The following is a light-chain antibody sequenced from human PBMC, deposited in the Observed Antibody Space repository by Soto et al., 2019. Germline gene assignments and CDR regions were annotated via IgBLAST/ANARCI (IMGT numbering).Light chain of an antibody. J-gene: IGLJ1*01. CDR3: YTYAGGSPDL. CDR2: EDI. Sequence: QSALTQPASVSGSPGQSITISCTGTSSDVGSYSLLSWYQHHPGKAPKLIIYEDIKGPSGVSNRFSGSKSGNTASLRISGLQAEDEADYYCYTYAGGSPDLFGTGTKLTVL. CDR1: SSDVGSYSL. V-gene: IGLV2-23*01.